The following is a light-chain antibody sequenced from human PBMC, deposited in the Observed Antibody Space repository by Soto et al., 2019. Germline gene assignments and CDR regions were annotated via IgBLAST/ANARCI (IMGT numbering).Light chain of an antibody. J-gene: IGKJ1*01. CDR1: QSVGSN. CDR2: DAS. Sequence: EIVMTQSPDTLSVSPGETATLSCRASQSVGSNLAWYQQNPGQAPRLLISDASTRAAGLPARFSGSGSGTEFTLTISSLQSEDFAVYYCKQSNNWPKTFGQGTNVEIK. V-gene: IGKV3-15*01. CDR3: KQSNNWPKT.